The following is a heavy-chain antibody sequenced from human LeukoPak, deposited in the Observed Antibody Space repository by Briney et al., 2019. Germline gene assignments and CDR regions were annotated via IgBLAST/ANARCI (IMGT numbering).Heavy chain of an antibody. Sequence: KSSETLSLTCTVSGGSISSSSYYWGWIRQPPGKGLEWIGSIYYSGSTYYNPSLKSRVTISVDTSKNQFSLKLSSVTAADTAVYYCARGRRYYDSSGYYRRQNLNFDYWGQGTLVTVSS. CDR1: GGSISSSSYY. D-gene: IGHD3-22*01. CDR3: ARGRRYYDSSGYYRRQNLNFDY. V-gene: IGHV4-39*01. CDR2: IYYSGST. J-gene: IGHJ4*02.